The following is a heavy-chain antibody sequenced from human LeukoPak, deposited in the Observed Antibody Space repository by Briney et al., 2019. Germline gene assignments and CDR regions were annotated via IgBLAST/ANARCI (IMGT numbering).Heavy chain of an antibody. Sequence: ASVKVSCKAPGYTFTSYDINWVRQAPGQGLEWMGWMNPNSGNTGYAQKFQGRVTMTKNTSISTAYMELSSLRSEDTAVYYCARFGASGSYYEFGYWGQGTLVTVSS. V-gene: IGHV1-8*01. J-gene: IGHJ4*02. CDR3: ARFGASGSYYEFGY. CDR2: MNPNSGNT. CDR1: GYTFTSYD. D-gene: IGHD3-10*01.